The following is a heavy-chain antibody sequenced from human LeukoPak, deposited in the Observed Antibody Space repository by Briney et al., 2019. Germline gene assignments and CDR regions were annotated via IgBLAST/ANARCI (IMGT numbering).Heavy chain of an antibody. D-gene: IGHD1-7*01. CDR1: GFTVSSNY. CDR2: IYSGGTT. Sequence: PGGSLRLSCAASGFTVSSNYLSWVRQAPGKGLEWVSLIYSGGTTYYADSVKGRFTISRDNSKNTLYLQMNSLRDDDTAVYYCVRGVGVSRFNYLDPWDQGTLVIVSS. CDR3: VRGVGVSRFNYLDP. V-gene: IGHV3-53*01. J-gene: IGHJ5*02.